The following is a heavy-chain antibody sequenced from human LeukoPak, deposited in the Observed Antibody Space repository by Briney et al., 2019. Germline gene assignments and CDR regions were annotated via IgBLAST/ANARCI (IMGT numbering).Heavy chain of an antibody. CDR1: GGSISSLY. V-gene: IGHV4-59*08. CDR3: ARHRAYGSSSPFDY. J-gene: IGHJ4*02. Sequence: KPSETLSLTCSVSGGSISSLYWSWIRQPPGKGLEWIGYIYYTGSTNYNPSLKSRVTMFVDMSKNQFSLRLSSVTAADTAVYYCARHRAYGSSSPFDYWGQGTLVTVSS. D-gene: IGHD6-6*01. CDR2: IYYTGST.